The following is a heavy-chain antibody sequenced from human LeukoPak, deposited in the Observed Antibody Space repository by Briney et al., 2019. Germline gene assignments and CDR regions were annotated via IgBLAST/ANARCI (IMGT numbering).Heavy chain of an antibody. V-gene: IGHV3-7*01. CDR1: GFTFNRCW. CDR2: INPDGRDT. J-gene: IGHJ1*01. CDR3: TSWGDTTAEYFQR. D-gene: IGHD2-21*02. Sequence: GGSLRLSCVVSGFTFNRCWMNWVRQAPGKGLEWVAHINPDGRDTYYVDSVKGRFTTSRDNAQNSMYLQMNSLRVEDTAVYYCTSWGDTTAEYFQRWGQGTLVTVSS.